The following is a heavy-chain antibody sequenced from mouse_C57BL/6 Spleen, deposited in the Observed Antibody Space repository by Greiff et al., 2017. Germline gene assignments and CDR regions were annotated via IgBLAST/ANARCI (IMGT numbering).Heavy chain of an antibody. D-gene: IGHD1-1*01. CDR2: INPNYGTT. J-gene: IGHJ1*03. V-gene: IGHV1-39*01. CDR3: ARERYYGSSTEYFDV. CDR1: GYSFTDYN. Sequence: EVKLQESGPELVKPGASVKISCKASGYSFTDYNMNWVKQSNGKSLEWIGVINPNYGTTSYNQKFKGKATLTVDQSSSTAYMQLNSLTSEDSAVYYCARERYYGSSTEYFDVWGTGTTVTVSS.